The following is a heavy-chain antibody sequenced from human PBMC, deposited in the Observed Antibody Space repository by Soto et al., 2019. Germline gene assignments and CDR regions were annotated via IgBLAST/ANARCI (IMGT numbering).Heavy chain of an antibody. CDR2: ISYDGSEK. CDR3: ARDRDEILTGYHDY. CDR1: GFTFTKFA. Sequence: QVDLVESGGGVVQPGKSLRLSCTASGFTFTKFAMHWVRRAPGKGLEWVALISYDGSEKYYADSVKGRFSISRDNSRNKLYLQMNSLRGEDTAVYYCARDRDEILTGYHDYWGQGTAVTVST. V-gene: IGHV3-30-3*01. D-gene: IGHD3-9*01. J-gene: IGHJ4*02.